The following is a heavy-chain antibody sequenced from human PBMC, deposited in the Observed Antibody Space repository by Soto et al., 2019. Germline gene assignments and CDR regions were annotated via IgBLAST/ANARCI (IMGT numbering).Heavy chain of an antibody. CDR3: ARDLHDIVVVPAANLFDP. D-gene: IGHD2-2*01. J-gene: IGHJ5*02. V-gene: IGHV3-21*01. Sequence: GGSLRLSCAASGFTFSSYSMNWVRQAPGKGLEWVSSISSSSSYIYYADSVKGRFTISRDNAKNSLYLQMNSLRAEDTAVYYCARDLHDIVVVPAANLFDPWGQGTLVTVSS. CDR1: GFTFSSYS. CDR2: ISSSSSYI.